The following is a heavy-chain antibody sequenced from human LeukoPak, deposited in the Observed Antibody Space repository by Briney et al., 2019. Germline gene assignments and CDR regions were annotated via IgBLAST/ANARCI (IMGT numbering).Heavy chain of an antibody. Sequence: GGSLRLSCAASGFTFSDYYMSWIRQAPGKGLEWVSHISSSGSTIYYADSVKGRFTISRDNAKNSLYLQMNSLRAEDTAVYYCASGWSGYYNYYYYMDVWGKGTTVTVSS. CDR1: GFTFSDYY. CDR2: ISSSGSTI. J-gene: IGHJ6*03. V-gene: IGHV3-11*04. CDR3: ASGWSGYYNYYYYMDV. D-gene: IGHD3-3*01.